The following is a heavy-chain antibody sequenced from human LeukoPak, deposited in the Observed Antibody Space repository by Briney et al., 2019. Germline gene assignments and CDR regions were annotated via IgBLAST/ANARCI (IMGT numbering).Heavy chain of an antibody. Sequence: ASVKVSCKASGYTFTGYYMHWVRQAPGQGLEWVGWINPNSGGTNYAQKFQGRVTMTRDTSISTAYMELSRLRSDDTAVYYCARAGYDFWSGYSSPAIDYWGQGTLVTVSS. D-gene: IGHD3-3*01. J-gene: IGHJ4*02. CDR2: INPNSGGT. CDR3: ARAGYDFWSGYSSPAIDY. CDR1: GYTFTGYY. V-gene: IGHV1-2*02.